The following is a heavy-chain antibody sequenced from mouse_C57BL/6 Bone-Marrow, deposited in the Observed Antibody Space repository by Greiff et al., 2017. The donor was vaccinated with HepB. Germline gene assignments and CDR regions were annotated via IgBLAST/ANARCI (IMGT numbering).Heavy chain of an antibody. V-gene: IGHV1-52*01. CDR2: IDPSDSET. Sequence: QVQLQQPGAELVRPGSSVKLSCKASGYTFTSYWMHWVKQRPIQGLEWIGNIDPSDSETHYNQKFKDKATLTVDKSSSTAYMQLSSLTSEDSAAYYCARGGGRGYFDVWGTGTTVTVSS. J-gene: IGHJ1*03. CDR1: GYTFTSYW. CDR3: ARGGGRGYFDV.